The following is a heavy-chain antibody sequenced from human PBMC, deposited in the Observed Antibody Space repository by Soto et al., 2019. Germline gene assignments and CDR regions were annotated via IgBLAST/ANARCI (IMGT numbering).Heavy chain of an antibody. V-gene: IGHV4-59*01. CDR2: IYYSGST. J-gene: IGHJ4*02. Sequence: SETLSLTCTVSGGSISSYYWSWIRQPPGKGLEWIGYIYYSGSTNYNPSLKSRVTISVDTSKNQFSLKLSSVTAADTAVYYCARALTYWGQGTLVTVSS. CDR1: GGSISSYY. CDR3: ARALTY.